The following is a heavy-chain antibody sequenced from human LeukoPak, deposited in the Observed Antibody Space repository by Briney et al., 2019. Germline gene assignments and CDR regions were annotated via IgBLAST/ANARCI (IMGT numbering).Heavy chain of an antibody. CDR2: ISQNGDNI. CDR3: AREAPAGSYDY. J-gene: IGHJ4*02. D-gene: IGHD3-10*01. Sequence: GGSLRLSCEVSGLTFSDCPMHWVRQAPGKGLESVSAISQNGDNIYYAYSVKGRFTISRDNSKNTLYLQMGSLRPEDMAVYYCAREAPAGSYDYWGQGTLITVSS. CDR1: GLTFSDCP. V-gene: IGHV3-64*01.